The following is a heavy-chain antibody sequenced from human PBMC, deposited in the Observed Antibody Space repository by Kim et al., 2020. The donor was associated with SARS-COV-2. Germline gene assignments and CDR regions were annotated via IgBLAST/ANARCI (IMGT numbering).Heavy chain of an antibody. CDR3: ARDGYSNSGSAY. D-gene: IGHD3-10*01. Sequence: GGSLRLSCAASGFTFSTYWMSWARQAPGKGLEWVANINEDGSGKFYVDSVKGRFTISRDNAEYSLYLHMNSLRAEDTAVYYCARDGYSNSGSAYWGQGTLVTVSS. V-gene: IGHV3-7*01. CDR1: GFTFSTYW. CDR2: INEDGSGK. J-gene: IGHJ4*02.